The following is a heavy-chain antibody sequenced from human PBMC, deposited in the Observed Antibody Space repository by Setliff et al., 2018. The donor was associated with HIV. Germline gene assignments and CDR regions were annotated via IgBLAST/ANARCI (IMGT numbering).Heavy chain of an antibody. D-gene: IGHD3-22*01. Sequence: PSETLSLTCTVSGGSISSYYWSWIRQPPGKGLEWIGSIYHSGSTYYNPSLKSRVTISVDTSKNQFSLKLSSVTAADTAVYYCARDSSGSIDAFDIWGQGTMVTVSS. CDR1: GGSISSYY. V-gene: IGHV4-38-2*02. CDR2: IYHSGST. CDR3: ARDSSGSIDAFDI. J-gene: IGHJ3*02.